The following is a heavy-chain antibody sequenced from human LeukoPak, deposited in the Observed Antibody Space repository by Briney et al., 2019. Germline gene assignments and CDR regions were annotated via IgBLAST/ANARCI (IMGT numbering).Heavy chain of an antibody. D-gene: IGHD3-9*01. CDR3: ARDYALTGD. Sequence: PGGSLRLSCAASGFTFDDYGMSCAPQAPGKGVEWVSGINWRGGSTGYADSVKGRFTISRDNAKNSLYLKMKSLRAEDRALYYCARDYALTGDWGQGTLVTVSS. CDR1: GFTFDDYG. V-gene: IGHV3-20*04. CDR2: INWRGGST. J-gene: IGHJ4*02.